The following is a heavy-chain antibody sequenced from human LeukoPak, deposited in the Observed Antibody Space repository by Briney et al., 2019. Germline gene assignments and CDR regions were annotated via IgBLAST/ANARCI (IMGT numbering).Heavy chain of an antibody. D-gene: IGHD3-3*01. Sequence: SETLSLTCTVSGDSISSYYWSWIRQAPGKGLEWIGYIHNSGSANYKPSLESRVAISFDTSKNQFSLKLSAVTAADTAVYYCASGHYDFWTGYYFDHWGQGTLVTVSS. CDR2: IHNSGSA. V-gene: IGHV4-4*08. CDR1: GDSISSYY. CDR3: ASGHYDFWTGYYFDH. J-gene: IGHJ4*02.